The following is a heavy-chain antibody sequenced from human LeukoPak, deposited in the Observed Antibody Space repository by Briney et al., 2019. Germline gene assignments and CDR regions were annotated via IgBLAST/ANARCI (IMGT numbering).Heavy chain of an antibody. D-gene: IGHD7-27*01. CDR2: IFTTGGA. CDR3: VRDGPSWGLL. J-gene: IGHJ4*02. Sequence: PSETLSLTCTVSGGSIGTYYWSWIRQPAGKGLEWIGRIFTTGGANYNPSLKSRVTMSLDTSKNLFSLKLNSVTAADTAVYYCVRDGPSWGLLWGQGYLVTVSS. CDR1: GGSIGTYY. V-gene: IGHV4-4*07.